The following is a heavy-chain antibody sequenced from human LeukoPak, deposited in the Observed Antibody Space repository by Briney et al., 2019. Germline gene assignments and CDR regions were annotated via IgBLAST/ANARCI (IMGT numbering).Heavy chain of an antibody. CDR2: ISLRGRT. CDR3: ARGGCGSSSCNYGLDV. V-gene: IGHV4-4*02. Sequence: PSETLSLTCGVSGGSITTTNFWSWVRQPPGGGLEWIGEISLRGRTQYNPSLKSRVNISIDESKNHLYLSLASVTAADTAVYYCARGGCGSSSCNYGLDVWGHGTTVTVSS. J-gene: IGHJ6*02. CDR1: GGSITTTNF. D-gene: IGHD2-2*01.